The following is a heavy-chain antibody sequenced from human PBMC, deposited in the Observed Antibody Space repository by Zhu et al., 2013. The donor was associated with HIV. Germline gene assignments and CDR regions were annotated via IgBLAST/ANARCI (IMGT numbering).Heavy chain of an antibody. J-gene: IGHJ6*03. V-gene: IGHV3-30-3*01. CDR3: ATIPAGDGSGSYLLPAYYYYYMDV. Sequence: VQLVESGGGVVQPGRSLRLSCAASGFTFSSYAMHWVRQAPGKGLEWVAVISYDGSNKYYADSVKGRFTISRDNSKNTLYLQMNSLRAEDTAVYYCATIPAGDGSGSYLLPAYYYYYMDVWGKGTTVTVSS. D-gene: IGHD3-10*01. CDR1: GFTFSSYA. CDR2: ISYDGSNK.